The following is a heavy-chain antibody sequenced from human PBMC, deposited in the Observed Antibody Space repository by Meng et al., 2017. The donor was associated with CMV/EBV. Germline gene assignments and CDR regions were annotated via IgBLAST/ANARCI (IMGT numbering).Heavy chain of an antibody. CDR1: GGSISSSSYY. Sequence: LRLSCTVSGGSISSSSYYWGWIRQPPGKGLEWIGYIYYSGSTYYNPSLKSRVTISVDTSKNQFSLKLSSVTAADTAVYYCARGVYYDFWSGYYYYYGMDVWGQGTTVTVSS. D-gene: IGHD3-3*01. J-gene: IGHJ6*02. V-gene: IGHV4-30-4*08. CDR2: IYYSGST. CDR3: ARGVYYDFWSGYYYYYGMDV.